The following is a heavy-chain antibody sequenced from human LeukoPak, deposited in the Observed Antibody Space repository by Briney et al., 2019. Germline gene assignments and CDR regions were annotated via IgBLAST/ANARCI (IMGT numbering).Heavy chain of an antibody. CDR2: IGTAGDT. CDR3: ARAPPGGGNSWVDY. J-gene: IGHJ4*02. V-gene: IGHV3-13*01. D-gene: IGHD4-23*01. Sequence: GGSLRLSCAASGFTFSSYDMHWVRHATGKGLEWVSAIGTAGDTYYPGSVKGRFTISRENAKNSLYLQMNSLRAGDTAVYYCARAPPGGGNSWVDYWGQGTLVTVSS. CDR1: GFTFSSYD.